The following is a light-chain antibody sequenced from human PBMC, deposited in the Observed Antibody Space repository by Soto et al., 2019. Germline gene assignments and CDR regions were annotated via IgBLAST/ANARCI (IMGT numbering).Light chain of an antibody. CDR2: GAS. J-gene: IGKJ5*01. CDR1: RSVGGR. V-gene: IGKV3-20*01. Sequence: EIGLTKPPAPLPLSQGEGATLPGGASRSVGGRLAGYQQRPGQAPRLLISGASSRATGIPDRFSGSGSGTDFTLTIRRLEPEDFALHYCSHYAHNSPITCGQGT. CDR3: SHYAHNSPIT.